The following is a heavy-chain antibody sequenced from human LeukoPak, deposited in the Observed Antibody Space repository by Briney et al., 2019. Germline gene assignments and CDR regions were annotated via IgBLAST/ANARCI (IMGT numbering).Heavy chain of an antibody. CDR3: ARRGYFDY. J-gene: IGHJ4*02. CDR1: GGSISNYY. Sequence: PSETLSLTCTVSGGSISNYYWSWIRQPPGKGLEWIGYIYYSGSTYYNPSLKSRVTISVDTSKNLFFLYVTSVTAADTAVYFCARRGYFDYWGQGTRVTVSS. CDR2: IYYSGST. V-gene: IGHV4-59*08.